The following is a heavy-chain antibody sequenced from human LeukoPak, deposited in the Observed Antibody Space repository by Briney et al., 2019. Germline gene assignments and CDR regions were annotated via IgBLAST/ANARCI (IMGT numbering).Heavy chain of an antibody. V-gene: IGHV1-2*02. D-gene: IGHD3-22*01. J-gene: IGHJ4*02. CDR3: ARSDSSGYPVLYYFDY. CDR1: GYSFTGYY. Sequence: ASVKVSCKASGYSFTGYYMHWVRQAPGQGLEWMGWINPNSGGTNYAQKFQGRVTMTRDTSISTAYMELSRLRSEDTAVYYCARSDSSGYPVLYYFDYWGQGTLVTVSS. CDR2: INPNSGGT.